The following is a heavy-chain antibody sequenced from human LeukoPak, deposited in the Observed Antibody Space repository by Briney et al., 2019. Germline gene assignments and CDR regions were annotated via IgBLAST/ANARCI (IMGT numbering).Heavy chain of an antibody. CDR2: SYYSRST. D-gene: IGHD3-10*01. CDR3: AQIMVRGAIRYFDY. CDR1: GGSVSSSSYY. J-gene: IGHJ4*02. V-gene: IGHV4-39*01. Sequence: SETLSLTCTVSGGSVSSSSYYWGWIRQPPGKGLEWIGSSYYSRSTDYNPSLKIRVTIAIDTSKNQFSLKLSYVTAADTAVYYCAQIMVRGAIRYFDYWGQGSLVSVCS.